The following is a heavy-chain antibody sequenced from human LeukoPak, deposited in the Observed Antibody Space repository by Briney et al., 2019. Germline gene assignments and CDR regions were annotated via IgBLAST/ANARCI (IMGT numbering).Heavy chain of an antibody. V-gene: IGHV4-4*07. J-gene: IGHJ6*03. Sequence: PSETLSLTCTVSGDSISSYYWSWIRQPAGKGLEWIGRMFTGGSTNYNPSLKSRVTMSVDTSKNQFSLKVTSVTAADTAVYFCAREALIEGFYYYMDVWGKGTTVTVSS. D-gene: IGHD3-22*01. CDR2: MFTGGST. CDR1: GDSISSYY. CDR3: AREALIEGFYYYMDV.